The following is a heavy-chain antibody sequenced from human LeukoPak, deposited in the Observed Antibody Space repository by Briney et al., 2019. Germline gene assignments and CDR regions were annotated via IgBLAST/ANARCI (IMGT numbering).Heavy chain of an antibody. J-gene: IGHJ4*02. V-gene: IGHV3-11*04. CDR2: ITGDSNTI. CDR1: GFTVSDSY. Sequence: GGSLRLSCTASGFTVSDSYMTWILQAPGKGLEWVSFITGDSNTIYYADSMKGRFTVSRDNAENSLYLQMNSLSAEDTAVYYCARDRMGGSFDYWGQGTLVTVSS. D-gene: IGHD2-15*01. CDR3: ARDRMGGSFDY.